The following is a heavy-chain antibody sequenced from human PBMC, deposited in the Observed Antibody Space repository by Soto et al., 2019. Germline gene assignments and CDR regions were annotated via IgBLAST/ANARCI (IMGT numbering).Heavy chain of an antibody. V-gene: IGHV1-69*02. Sequence: QVQLVQSGAEVKKPGSSVKVSCKASGGTFSSYTISWVRQAPGQGLEWMGRIIPILGIANYAQKFQGRVTITADKSTSTAYRELSSLRSEDTAVYYCARVVPAAERRFDPWGQGTLVTVSS. D-gene: IGHD2-2*01. CDR3: ARVVPAAERRFDP. CDR2: IIPILGIA. CDR1: GGTFSSYT. J-gene: IGHJ5*02.